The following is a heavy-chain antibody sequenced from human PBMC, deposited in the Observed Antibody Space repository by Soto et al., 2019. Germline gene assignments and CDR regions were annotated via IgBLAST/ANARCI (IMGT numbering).Heavy chain of an antibody. Sequence: PGGPLRLSCAASGFTFSSYAMHWVRQAPGKGLEWVAVISYDGSNKYYADSVKGRFTISRDNSKNTLYLQMNSLRAEDTAVYYCSTGGYGSGYYYYGMDVWGQGTTVTVSS. D-gene: IGHD3-10*01. CDR2: ISYDGSNK. CDR3: STGGYGSGYYYYGMDV. CDR1: GFTFSSYA. J-gene: IGHJ6*02. V-gene: IGHV3-30-3*01.